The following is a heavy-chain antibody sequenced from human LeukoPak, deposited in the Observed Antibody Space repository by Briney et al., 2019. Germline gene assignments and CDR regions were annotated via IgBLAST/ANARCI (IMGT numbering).Heavy chain of an antibody. D-gene: IGHD4-23*01. CDR2: ISYENNK. CDR3: ARGLLETPTSYFDY. V-gene: IGHV3-30*03. CDR1: GFTFSSYG. J-gene: IGHJ4*02. Sequence: ALRLSCAASGFTFSSYGMHWVRQAPGKGLEWVAVISYENNKYYADSVKGRFTISRDNSKNTLYLQMNSLRAEDTAVYYCARGLLETPTSYFDYWGQGSLVTVSS.